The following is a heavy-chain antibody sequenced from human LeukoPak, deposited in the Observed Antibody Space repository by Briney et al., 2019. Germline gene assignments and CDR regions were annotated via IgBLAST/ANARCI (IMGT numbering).Heavy chain of an antibody. CDR3: ARGGGARSIDY. CDR2: INHSGST. J-gene: IGHJ4*02. CDR1: GGSFSGYY. D-gene: IGHD3-10*01. Sequence: SETLSLTCAVYGGSFSGYYWSWIRQPPGKGLERIGEINHSGSTNYNPSLKSRVTISVDTSKNQFSLKLSSVTAADTAVYYCARGGGARSIDYWGQGTLVTVSS. V-gene: IGHV4-34*01.